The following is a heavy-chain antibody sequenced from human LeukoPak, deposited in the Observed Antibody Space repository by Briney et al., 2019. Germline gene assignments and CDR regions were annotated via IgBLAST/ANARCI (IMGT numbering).Heavy chain of an antibody. J-gene: IGHJ4*02. CDR3: AGWLRPPFDY. CDR2: IYWDDDT. Sequence: ESGPTLVKPTQTLTLTCTFSGFSLSTSGVGVGWIRQPPGKALEWLALIYWDDDTRYSPSTKSRLNINKDPSKHQEVLTMTNMDPVDTATYFGAGWLRPPFDYWGQGTLVTVSS. D-gene: IGHD5-12*01. CDR1: GFSLSTSGVG. V-gene: IGHV2-5*02.